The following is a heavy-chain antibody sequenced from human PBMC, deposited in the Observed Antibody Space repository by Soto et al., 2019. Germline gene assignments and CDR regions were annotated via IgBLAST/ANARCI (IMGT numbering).Heavy chain of an antibody. D-gene: IGHD3-9*01. Sequence: ASVKVSCKASGYTFTGYYMHWVRQAPGQGLEWMGWINPNSGGTNYAQKFQGRVTMTRDTSISTAYMELSRLRSDDTAVYYCARAYYDILTGYYFHYYYGMDVWGQGXTVTVYS. CDR1: GYTFTGYY. CDR3: ARAYYDILTGYYFHYYYGMDV. V-gene: IGHV1-2*02. J-gene: IGHJ6*02. CDR2: INPNSGGT.